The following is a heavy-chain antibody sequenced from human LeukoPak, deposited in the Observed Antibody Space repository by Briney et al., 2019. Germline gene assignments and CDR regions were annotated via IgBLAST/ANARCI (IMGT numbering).Heavy chain of an antibody. CDR1: GYTFTSYD. CDR3: ARHYYDSSGYFDY. CDR2: MNPNSGNT. V-gene: IGHV1-8*01. D-gene: IGHD3-22*01. J-gene: IGHJ4*02. Sequence: ASVKVSCKASGYTFTSYDIHWVRQATGQGLEWMGWMNPNSGNTGYAQKFQGRVTMTRNTSISTAYMELSSLRSEDTAVYYCARHYYDSSGYFDYWGQGTLVTVSS.